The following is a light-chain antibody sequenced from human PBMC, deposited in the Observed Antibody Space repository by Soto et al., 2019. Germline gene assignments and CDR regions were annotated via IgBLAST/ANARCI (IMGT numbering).Light chain of an antibody. CDR2: EVV. J-gene: IGLJ1*01. CDR3: KSYAGSNTYV. CDR1: ISDVGRYNT. Sequence: LTQPASVYGSPGQTITISCTGTISDVGRYNTVSWYQHHPGKAPRLIIYEVVQRPSGVPDRFSGSKSGNTASLTVSGLQAADEADYFCKSYAGSNTYVFGSGTKVTVL. V-gene: IGLV2-8*01.